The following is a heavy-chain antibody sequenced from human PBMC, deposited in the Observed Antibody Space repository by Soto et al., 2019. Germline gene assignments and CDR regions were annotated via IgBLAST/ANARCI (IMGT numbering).Heavy chain of an antibody. J-gene: IGHJ4*02. CDR1: GASMRKKYY. D-gene: IGHD3-10*01. Sequence: SETLSLTCTVSGASMRKKYYCNWIRQHPGKGLEWIGYNDYTGNAFSNPSLRSRTSISLDTSQNQFSLRLNSVTAADTAVYYCATGDLTGGELFFTYWGRGALVTVSS. V-gene: IGHV4-31*03. CDR3: ATGDLTGGELFFTY. CDR2: NDYTGNA.